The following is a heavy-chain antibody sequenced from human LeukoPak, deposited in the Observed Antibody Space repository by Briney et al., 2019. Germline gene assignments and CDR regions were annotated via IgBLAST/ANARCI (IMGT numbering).Heavy chain of an antibody. CDR2: INPNSGGT. V-gene: IGHV1-2*06. CDR3: ARGAVITTPLFDY. Sequence: ASVKVSCKASGYTFTGYYMHWVRQAPGQGLEWMGRINPNSGGTNYAQKFQGRVTMTRDTSISTAYMELSRLRSEDTAVYYCARGAVITTPLFDYWGQGTLVTVSS. D-gene: IGHD3-22*01. J-gene: IGHJ4*02. CDR1: GYTFTGYY.